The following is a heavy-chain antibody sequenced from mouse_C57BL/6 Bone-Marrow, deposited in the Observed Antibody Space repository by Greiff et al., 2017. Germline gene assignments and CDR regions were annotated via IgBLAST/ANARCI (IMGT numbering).Heavy chain of an antibody. Sequence: VQLQQPGAELVMPGASVKLSCKASGYTFTSYWMHWVKQRPGQGLEWIGEIDPSDSYTKYNQKFKGKSTLTVDKSSSTAYMQLSSLTSEDSAVYYCAREGGDSSGYPAWFAYWGQGTLVTVSA. J-gene: IGHJ3*01. CDR2: IDPSDSYT. CDR3: AREGGDSSGYPAWFAY. V-gene: IGHV1-69*01. D-gene: IGHD3-2*02. CDR1: GYTFTSYW.